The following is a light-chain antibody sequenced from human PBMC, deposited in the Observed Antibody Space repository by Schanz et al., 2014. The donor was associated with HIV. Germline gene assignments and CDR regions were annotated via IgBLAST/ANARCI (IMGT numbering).Light chain of an antibody. CDR1: QTLSSSH. V-gene: IGKV3-20*01. J-gene: IGKJ3*01. CDR3: QQYGSSPLT. CDR2: GAS. Sequence: EIVLTQSPGTLSLSPGERGTLSCRASQTLSSSHLAWYQHKPGQSPRLLIYGASFRAAGIPDRFSGSGAGTYFTLTIRRLEPEDFGVYYCQQYGSSPLTFGPGSKLDVK.